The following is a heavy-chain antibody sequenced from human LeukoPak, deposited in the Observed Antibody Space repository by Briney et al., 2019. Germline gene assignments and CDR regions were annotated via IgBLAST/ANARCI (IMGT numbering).Heavy chain of an antibody. Sequence: GGSLRLSCAASGFTFSKYAMNWIRQTPGKGLEWVSYISSSSSTIYYADSVKGRFTISRDNSKNTLYLQMNSLRAEDTAVYYCARDIGWLQLYYYYGMDVWGQGTTVTVSS. CDR3: ARDIGWLQLYYYYGMDV. V-gene: IGHV3-48*01. CDR2: ISSSSSTI. CDR1: GFTFSKYA. D-gene: IGHD2-15*01. J-gene: IGHJ6*02.